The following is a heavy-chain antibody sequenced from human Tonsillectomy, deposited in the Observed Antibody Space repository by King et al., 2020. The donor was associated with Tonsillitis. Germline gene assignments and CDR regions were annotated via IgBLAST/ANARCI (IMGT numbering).Heavy chain of an antibody. CDR2: INHSGST. V-gene: IGHV4-34*01. Sequence: VQLQQWGAGLLKPSETLSLTCAVYGGSFSGYYWSWIRQPPGKGLEWIGEINHSGSTNYNPSLKSRVTISVDTSKNQFSLKLRSVTAADTAVYNCARDRVGFDPWGQGTLVTVSS. CDR1: GGSFSGYY. J-gene: IGHJ5*02. CDR3: ARDRVGFDP.